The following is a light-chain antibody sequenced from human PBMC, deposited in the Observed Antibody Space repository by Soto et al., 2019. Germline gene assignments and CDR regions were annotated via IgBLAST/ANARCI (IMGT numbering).Light chain of an antibody. CDR3: QQYNSYSFT. CDR2: DAS. Sequence: DIQMTQSPSTQSASVGDRVTITCRASQSNSSWLAWYQQKPGKAPKLLIYDASSLESGVPSRFSGSGSGTEFTLTISSLQPDDFATYYCQQYNSYSFTFGPGTKVDIK. CDR1: QSNSSW. V-gene: IGKV1-5*01. J-gene: IGKJ3*01.